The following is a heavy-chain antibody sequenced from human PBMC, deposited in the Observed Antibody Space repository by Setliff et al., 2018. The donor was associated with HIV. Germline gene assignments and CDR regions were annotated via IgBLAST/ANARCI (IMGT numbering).Heavy chain of an antibody. CDR2: LLPLFETT. V-gene: IGHV1-69*05. J-gene: IGHJ4*02. CDR1: GGTFSGSG. Sequence: SVKVSCKASGGTFSGSGINWVRQAPGQGFEWVGGLLPLFETTTYAQTFQGRVSITTDESTSTTYMELSSLRSDDTAVYYCARGQVVGYTYSGIELWGQGILVTVSS. D-gene: IGHD5-18*01. CDR3: ARGQVVGYTYSGIEL.